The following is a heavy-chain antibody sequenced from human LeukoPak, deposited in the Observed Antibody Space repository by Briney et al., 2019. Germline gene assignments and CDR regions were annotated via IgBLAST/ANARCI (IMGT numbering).Heavy chain of an antibody. CDR2: ISYDGSNK. D-gene: IGHD2-21*01. CDR3: AKDGEAYCGGDCYSYYYYYMDV. Sequence: PGGSLRLSCAASGFTFSSYGMHWVRQAPGKGLEWVAVISYDGSNKYYADSVKGRFTISRDNSKNTLYLQMNSLRAEDTAVYYCAKDGEAYCGGDCYSYYYYYMDVWGKGTTVTVSS. J-gene: IGHJ6*03. V-gene: IGHV3-30*18. CDR1: GFTFSSYG.